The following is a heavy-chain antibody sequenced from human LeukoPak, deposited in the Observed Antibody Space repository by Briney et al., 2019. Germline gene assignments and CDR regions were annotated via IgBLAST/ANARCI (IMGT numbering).Heavy chain of an antibody. V-gene: IGHV3-9*01. CDR2: ISWNSGSI. J-gene: IGHJ5*02. CDR3: ARVSICSGGSCYFNWFDP. Sequence: GGSLRLSCAASGFTFDDYAMHWVRQAPGKGLEWVSGISWNSGSIGYADSVKGRFTISRDNSKNTLYLQMNSLRAEDTAVYYCARVSICSGGSCYFNWFDPWGQGTLVTVSS. D-gene: IGHD2-15*01. CDR1: GFTFDDYA.